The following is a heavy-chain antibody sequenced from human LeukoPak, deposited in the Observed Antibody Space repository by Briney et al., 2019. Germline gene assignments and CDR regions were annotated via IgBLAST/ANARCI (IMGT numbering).Heavy chain of an antibody. CDR2: ISGSGGST. D-gene: IGHD5-18*01. CDR3: AKTLKNGYSYGGFDY. CDR1: GFTFSSYA. Sequence: PGGSLRLSCAASGFTFSSYAMSWVRQAPGKGLEWVSAISGSGGSTYYADSVKGRFTISRDNSKNTLYLRMNSLRAEDTAVYYCAKTLKNGYSYGGFDYWGQGTLVTVSS. V-gene: IGHV3-23*01. J-gene: IGHJ4*02.